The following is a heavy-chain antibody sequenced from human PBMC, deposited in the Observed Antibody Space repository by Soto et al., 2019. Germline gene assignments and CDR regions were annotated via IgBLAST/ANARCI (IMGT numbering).Heavy chain of an antibody. J-gene: IGHJ4*02. V-gene: IGHV3-30*03. CDR3: ARAVAMPSGLGLGY. D-gene: IGHD2-15*01. Sequence: QVQVVESGGGVVQPGRSLRLSCDASGFAFTNKGFNGFGQEPARGLEWWAFISNDASKKYYADSVRGRFTISRDNAENTVYLQMTSLRPDATDVFYCARAVAMPSGLGLGYWGQGTLVTVSS. CDR1: GFAFTNKG. CDR2: ISNDASKK.